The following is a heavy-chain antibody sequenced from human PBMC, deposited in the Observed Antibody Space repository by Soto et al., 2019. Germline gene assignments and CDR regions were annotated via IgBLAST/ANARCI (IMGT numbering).Heavy chain of an antibody. Sequence: GGSLRLSCSASGLSFSDSAMHWVRQAPGKRLEYVSAISTNGRSTFYADSVKGRFTISRDNSKNTVHLQMSSLRAEDTAVYYCLRDIFGVVIFDSWGQGTPVTVSS. CDR3: LRDIFGVVIFDS. J-gene: IGHJ4*02. D-gene: IGHD3-3*01. V-gene: IGHV3-64D*06. CDR1: GLSFSDSA. CDR2: ISTNGRST.